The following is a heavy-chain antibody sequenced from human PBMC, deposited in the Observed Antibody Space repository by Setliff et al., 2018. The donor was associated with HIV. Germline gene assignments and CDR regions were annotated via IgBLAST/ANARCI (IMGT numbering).Heavy chain of an antibody. CDR2: IYYTGRT. Sequence: SETLSLTCSVSGGSIDNYYWSWIRQSPGKGLEWIGHIYYTGRTNYNPSLQSRVNMSVDTSKNQLSLNLTSVTAADTAIYYCASARIPTGGTSTSLDFWGQGALVTVSS. V-gene: IGHV4-59*12. D-gene: IGHD1-1*01. CDR1: GGSIDNYY. J-gene: IGHJ4*02. CDR3: ASARIPTGGTSTSLDF.